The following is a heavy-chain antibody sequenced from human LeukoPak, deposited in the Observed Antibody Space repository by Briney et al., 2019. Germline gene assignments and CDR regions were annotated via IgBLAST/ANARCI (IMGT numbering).Heavy chain of an antibody. J-gene: IGHJ6*01. D-gene: IGHD1-26*01. V-gene: IGHV4-31*03. CDR3: ARSGSYSVLYKTYYYYYGMDV. CDR1: GGSISSGGYY. CDR2: IYYSGST. Sequence: SQTLSLTCTVSGGSISSGGYYWSWIRQHPGKGLEWIAYIYYSGSTYYNPSLKSRVTISVDTSKNQFSPKLSSVTAADTAVYFCARSGSYSVLYKTYYYYYGMDVWGQGTTVTVSS.